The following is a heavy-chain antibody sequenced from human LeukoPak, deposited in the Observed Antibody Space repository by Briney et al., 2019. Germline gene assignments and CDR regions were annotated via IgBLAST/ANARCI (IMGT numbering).Heavy chain of an antibody. J-gene: IGHJ5*02. V-gene: IGHV3-33*01. CDR3: ARKGLWPRELLDP. CDR1: GFTSSNYG. Sequence: PGRSLRLSCAASGFTSSNYGMHWVRQAPGKGLEWVAIIWYDGTNKYYGDSVKGRFTISRDNSKNTLYLQMNSLRAEDTAVYYCARKGLWPRELLDPWGQGTLVTVSS. CDR2: IWYDGTNK. D-gene: IGHD3-10*01.